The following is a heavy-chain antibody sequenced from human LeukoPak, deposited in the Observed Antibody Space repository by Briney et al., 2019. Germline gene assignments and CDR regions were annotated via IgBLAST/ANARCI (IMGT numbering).Heavy chain of an antibody. J-gene: IGHJ5*02. CDR3: ARSRRLSESNWFDP. Sequence: SGTLSLTCAVSSGSISSSSYYWGWIRQPPGKGLEWIGSIYYSGSTYYYPPLKSRVTISVDTSKNQFSLKLSSVTAADTAVYYCARSRRLSESNWFDPWGQGTLVTVSS. CDR1: SGSISSSSYY. D-gene: IGHD6-19*01. V-gene: IGHV4-39*01. CDR2: IYYSGST.